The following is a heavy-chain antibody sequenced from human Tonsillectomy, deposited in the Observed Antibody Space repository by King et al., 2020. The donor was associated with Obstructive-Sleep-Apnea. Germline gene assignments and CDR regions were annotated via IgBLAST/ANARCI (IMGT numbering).Heavy chain of an antibody. J-gene: IGHJ4*02. CDR2: ISGSNK. Sequence: VQLVESGGGLVQPGGSLRLSCVASALTFNGLTFSSYAMNWVRQAPGKGLEWVSAISGSNKFYSDSVRGRFTISRDNSNNTLYLQMNSLRAEDTAVYYCARGPWFGDLLTELEIDYWGLGTLVTVSS. CDR3: ARGPWFGDLLTELEIDY. V-gene: IGHV3-23*04. D-gene: IGHD3-10*01. CDR1: ALTFNGLTFSSYA.